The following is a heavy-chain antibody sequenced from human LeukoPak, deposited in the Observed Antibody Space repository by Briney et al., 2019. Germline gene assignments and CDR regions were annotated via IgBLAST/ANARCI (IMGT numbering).Heavy chain of an antibody. J-gene: IGHJ3*02. CDR3: VSSLWMGYTNKNAFDI. D-gene: IGHD1-1*01. V-gene: IGHV4-59*01. Sequence: SETLSLTCTVSGGSISSYYWSWIRQPPGKGLEWIGYIYYSGSTNYSPSLKSRVTISVDTSKNQFSLKLSSVTAADTAVYYCVSSLWMGYTNKNAFDIWGQGTMVTVSS. CDR1: GGSISSYY. CDR2: IYYSGST.